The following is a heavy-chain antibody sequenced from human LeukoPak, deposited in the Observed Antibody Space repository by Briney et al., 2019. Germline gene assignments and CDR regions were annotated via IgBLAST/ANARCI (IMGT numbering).Heavy chain of an antibody. Sequence: SETLSLTCAVSGYSISSGYYWGWIRQPPGTGLEWIGSIYHSGSTYYNPSLKSRVTISVDTSKNQFSLKLSSVTAADTAVYYCARDDYGGNPYAFDIWGQGTMVTVSS. J-gene: IGHJ3*02. D-gene: IGHD4-23*01. CDR1: GYSISSGYY. CDR2: IYHSGST. CDR3: ARDDYGGNPYAFDI. V-gene: IGHV4-38-2*02.